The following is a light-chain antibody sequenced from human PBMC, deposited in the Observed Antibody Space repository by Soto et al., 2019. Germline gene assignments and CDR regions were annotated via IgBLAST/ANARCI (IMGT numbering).Light chain of an antibody. CDR3: QEYKSYSPYT. J-gene: IGKJ2*01. CDR2: RAS. CDR1: QTIGSW. Sequence: DIQLTQFPSTLSASIGDRVTITCRATQTIGSWLAWYQQKPGKAPKLLIYRASSLETGVPSRFSGRGSGTEFTLTISSLQPDDFASYYCQEYKSYSPYTFGQGTRLEIK. V-gene: IGKV1-5*03.